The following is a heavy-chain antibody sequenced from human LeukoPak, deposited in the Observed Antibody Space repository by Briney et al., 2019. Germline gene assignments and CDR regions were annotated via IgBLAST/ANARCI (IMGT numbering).Heavy chain of an antibody. CDR2: VYSDGGNK. CDR1: GFTFTSYG. V-gene: IGHV3-33*01. CDR3: ARDWAGGASGFVDY. Sequence: WASLRLSCAASGFTFTSYGLHWVRRPPGKGLEWVAVVYSDGGNKYYADSVRGRFTISRDNSKNTASLQMNSLRAEDTAMYYCARDWAGGASGFVDYWGQGTPVMVSS. J-gene: IGHJ4*02. D-gene: IGHD4/OR15-4a*01.